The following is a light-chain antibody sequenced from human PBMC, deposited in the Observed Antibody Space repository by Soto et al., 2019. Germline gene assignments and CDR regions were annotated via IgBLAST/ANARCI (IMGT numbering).Light chain of an antibody. V-gene: IGLV2-14*02. CDR1: SNDVGSYNV. CDR3: CSYTSSSTYV. Sequence: QSALTQPASVSGSPGQSITISCTGISNDVGSYNVVSWYQQHPGKAPKLLIYEGTQRPSGISFRFSASRSGNTASLTISGLQTEDEADYHCCSYTSSSTYVFGTGTKVTVL. CDR2: EGT. J-gene: IGLJ1*01.